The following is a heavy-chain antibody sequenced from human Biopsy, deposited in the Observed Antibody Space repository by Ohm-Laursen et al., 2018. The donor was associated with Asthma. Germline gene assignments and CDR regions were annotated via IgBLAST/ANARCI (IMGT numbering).Heavy chain of an antibody. CDR3: AGFCSGGNCPDH. J-gene: IGHJ4*02. D-gene: IGHD2-15*01. CDR1: GASIRGYY. V-gene: IGHV4-59*01. CDR2: IHYSGST. Sequence: GTLSLTCTVSGASIRGYYWTWIRQPPGKGLEWIGNIHYSGSTYSNPSLKSRVTISVDTSKKQISLRLSSVIAADTAVYYCAGFCSGGNCPDHWGQGTLVTVSS.